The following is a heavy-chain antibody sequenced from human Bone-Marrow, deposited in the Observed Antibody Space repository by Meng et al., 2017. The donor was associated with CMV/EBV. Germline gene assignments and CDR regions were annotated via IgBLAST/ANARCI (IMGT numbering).Heavy chain of an antibody. CDR1: GFTFSSYA. CDR3: ARDEYYYYGMDV. Sequence: GESLKISCAASGFTFSSYAMHWVRQAPGKGLEWVAVISYDGSNKYYADSVKGRFTISRDNSKNTLYLQMNSLRAEDTAVYYCARDEYYYYGMDVWGQGTTVTVSS. J-gene: IGHJ6*02. CDR2: ISYDGSNK. V-gene: IGHV3-30*04.